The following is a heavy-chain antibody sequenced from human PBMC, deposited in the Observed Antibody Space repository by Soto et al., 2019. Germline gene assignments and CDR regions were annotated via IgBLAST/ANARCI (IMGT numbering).Heavy chain of an antibody. Sequence: EVQLLESGGGLVQHGGSLRLSCAASGFTFSNYAMNWVRQAPGKVLEWVAAISGIGSTYYADSVKGRFTISRDNSKITLYLQMNSTRAEDTAVYYCAKVPLPLDYFDYWGPGTLVTVSS. D-gene: IGHD2-2*01. V-gene: IGHV3-23*01. CDR2: ISGIGST. J-gene: IGHJ4*02. CDR3: AKVPLPLDYFDY. CDR1: GFTFSNYA.